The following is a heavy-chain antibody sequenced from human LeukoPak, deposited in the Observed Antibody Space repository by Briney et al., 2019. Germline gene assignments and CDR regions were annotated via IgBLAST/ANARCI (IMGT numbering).Heavy chain of an antibody. CDR2: IYYSGST. Sequence: SKTLSLTCTVSGGSISSSSYYWGWIRQPPGKGLEWIGSIYYSGSTYYNPSLKSRVTISVDTSKNQFSLKLSSVTAADTAVYYCARRGATTCYWGQGTLVTVSS. D-gene: IGHD5-12*01. CDR3: ARRGATTCY. CDR1: GGSISSSSYY. V-gene: IGHV4-39*01. J-gene: IGHJ4*02.